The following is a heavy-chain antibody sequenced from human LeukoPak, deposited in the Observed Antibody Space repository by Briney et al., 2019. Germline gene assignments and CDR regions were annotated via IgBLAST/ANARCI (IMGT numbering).Heavy chain of an antibody. J-gene: IGHJ4*02. V-gene: IGHV3-30*04. CDR1: GFTFSSYA. CDR2: ISYDGSNK. Sequence: PGRSLRLSCAASGFTFSSYAMHWVRQAPGKGLEWVAVISYDGSNKYYADSVKGRFTISRDNSKNTLYLQMNSLRAEDTAVYYCAREGDSSGYYPDTFDYWGQGTLVTVSS. D-gene: IGHD3-22*01. CDR3: AREGDSSGYYPDTFDY.